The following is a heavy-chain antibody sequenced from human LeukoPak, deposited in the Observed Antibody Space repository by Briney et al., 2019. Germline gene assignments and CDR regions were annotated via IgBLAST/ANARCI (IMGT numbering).Heavy chain of an antibody. Sequence: GGSLRLSCAASGFTFSDYYMSWIRQAPGKGLEWVSYISSSGSTIYYADSVKGRFTISRDNAKNSLYLQMNSLRAEDTAVYYCAGAELMVYAISGGLDYWGQGTLVTVSS. V-gene: IGHV3-11*04. J-gene: IGHJ4*02. D-gene: IGHD2-8*01. CDR1: GFTFSDYY. CDR3: AGAELMVYAISGGLDY. CDR2: ISSSGSTI.